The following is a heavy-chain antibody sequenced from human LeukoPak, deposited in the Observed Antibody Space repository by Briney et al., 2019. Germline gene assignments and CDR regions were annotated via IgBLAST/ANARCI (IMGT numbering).Heavy chain of an antibody. CDR2: ISAYNGNT. CDR3: ARDEGDYYDSSGYTRFDY. Sequence: ASVKVSCKASGYTFTSYGISWVRQAPGQGLEWMGWISAYNGNTNYAQKLQGRVTMTTDTSTSTAYMELRSLRSDDTAVYYCARDEGDYYDSSGYTRFDYWGQGTLVTVSS. V-gene: IGHV1-18*01. J-gene: IGHJ4*02. D-gene: IGHD3-22*01. CDR1: GYTFTSYG.